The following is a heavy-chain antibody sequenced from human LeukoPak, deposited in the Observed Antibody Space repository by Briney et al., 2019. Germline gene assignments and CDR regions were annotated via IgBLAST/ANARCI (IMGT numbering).Heavy chain of an antibody. V-gene: IGHV1-69*06. CDR2: IIPIFGTA. CDR1: GGTFSSYA. Sequence: ASVKVSCKASGGTFSSYAISWVRQAPGQGLEWMGGIIPIFGTANYAQKFQGRVTITADKSTSIAYMELRSLRSDDTAVYYCARITMVRGVIFEWYFDLWGRGTLVTVSS. D-gene: IGHD3-10*01. CDR3: ARITMVRGVIFEWYFDL. J-gene: IGHJ2*01.